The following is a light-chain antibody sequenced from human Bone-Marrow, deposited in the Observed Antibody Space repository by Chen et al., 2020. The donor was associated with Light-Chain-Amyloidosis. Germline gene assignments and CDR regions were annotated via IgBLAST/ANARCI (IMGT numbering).Light chain of an antibody. J-gene: IGLJ2*01. CDR2: GNS. V-gene: IGLV1-40*01. CDR1: SSNIGAGYD. Sequence: QSVLTQPPSVSGSPGQRVTLSCIGSSSNIGAGYDVHWYQQLPGTAPKLLIYGNSNRPSGVPDRFSGSKSGTSASLAITGLQAEDEADYYCQSYDSSLSVVFGGGTKLTVL. CDR3: QSYDSSLSVV.